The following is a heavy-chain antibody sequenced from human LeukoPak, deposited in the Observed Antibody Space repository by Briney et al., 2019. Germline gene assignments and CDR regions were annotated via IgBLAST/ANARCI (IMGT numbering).Heavy chain of an antibody. V-gene: IGHV2-5*02. D-gene: IGHD6-6*01. CDR3: AHSSNSGAARFGFDY. J-gene: IGHJ4*02. Sequence: ESGPTLVNPTQTLTLTCTFSGFSLSTSGVAVGWIRQPPGKALDWLALIYWDDGKRYSPSLKSRLTITKDTSKNQVVLTMTNMDPVDTATYYCAHSSNSGAARFGFDYWGQGTLVTVSS. CDR2: IYWDDGK. CDR1: GFSLSTSGVA.